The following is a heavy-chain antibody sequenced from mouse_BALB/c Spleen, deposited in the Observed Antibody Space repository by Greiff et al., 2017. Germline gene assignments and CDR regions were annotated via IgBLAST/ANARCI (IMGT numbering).Heavy chain of an antibody. V-gene: IGHV1-74*01. Sequence: QVQLQQPGAELVRPGASVKLSCKASGYSFTSYWMNWVKQRPGQGLEWIGMIHPSDSETRLNQKFKDKATLTVDKSSSTAYLQLSSLTSEDTAVYYCTHYYGNVPWFAYWGQGTLVTVSA. D-gene: IGHD2-1*01. J-gene: IGHJ3*01. CDR3: THYYGNVPWFAY. CDR1: GYSFTSYW. CDR2: IHPSDSET.